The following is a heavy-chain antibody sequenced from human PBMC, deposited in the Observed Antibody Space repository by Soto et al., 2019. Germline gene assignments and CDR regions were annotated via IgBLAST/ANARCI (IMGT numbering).Heavy chain of an antibody. CDR1: GGSISRGGYY. J-gene: IGHJ5*02. CDR3: ARYYGSGSFAWFDP. V-gene: IGHV4-31*01. Sequence: QVQLQESGPGLVKPSQTLSLTCTVSGGSISRGGYYWSWIRQHPGKGLEWIGYIYYSGSTYYNPSLKSLVTISVDTSKNQFSLKLSSVTAADTAVYYCARYYGSGSFAWFDPCGQGTLVTVSS. D-gene: IGHD3-10*01. CDR2: IYYSGST.